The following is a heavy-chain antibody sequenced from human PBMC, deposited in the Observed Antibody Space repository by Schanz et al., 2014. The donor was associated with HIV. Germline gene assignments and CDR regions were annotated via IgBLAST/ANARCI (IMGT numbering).Heavy chain of an antibody. Sequence: MQLVESGGGVVRPGRSLKLSCAASGFSFDNYGMHWVRQAPGKGLQWVSSITDSGDKTDYTDSVKGRFTISRDNSRNTLYLQMTTLRTEDTAVYYCAKPEYDSRGNSQSHFDSWGQGTLVTVSS. D-gene: IGHD3-22*01. CDR1: GFSFDNYG. V-gene: IGHV3-23*04. CDR2: ITDSGDKT. J-gene: IGHJ4*02. CDR3: AKPEYDSRGNSQSHFDS.